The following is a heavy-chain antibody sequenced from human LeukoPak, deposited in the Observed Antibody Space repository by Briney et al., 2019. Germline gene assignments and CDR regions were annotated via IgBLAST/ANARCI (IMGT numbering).Heavy chain of an antibody. D-gene: IGHD6-19*01. CDR3: AKEDSGWYESLFDY. CDR2: ISNNGGYT. J-gene: IGHJ4*02. Sequence: GGSLRLSCAASGFTFSSSAMSWVRQAPGKGLEWVSAISNNGGYTYYADSVKGRFTISRDNSKNTLYLQMNSLRAEDTAVYYCAKEDSGWYESLFDYWGQGTLVTVSS. V-gene: IGHV3-23*01. CDR1: GFTFSSSA.